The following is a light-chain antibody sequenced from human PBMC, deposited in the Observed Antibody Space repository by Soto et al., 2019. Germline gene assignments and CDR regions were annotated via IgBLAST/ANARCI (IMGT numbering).Light chain of an antibody. Sequence: EIELTQSPVTLSVSPGERASLSCRTSQSITTTLAWYQQKPGQAPRLLIYGASTRDTGVPGRLSGSGSGTEFTLTISSLQSEDFALYYCQQYNSWVTFAGGTKVDIK. V-gene: IGKV3-15*01. CDR2: GAS. CDR3: QQYNSWVT. J-gene: IGKJ4*01. CDR1: QSITTT.